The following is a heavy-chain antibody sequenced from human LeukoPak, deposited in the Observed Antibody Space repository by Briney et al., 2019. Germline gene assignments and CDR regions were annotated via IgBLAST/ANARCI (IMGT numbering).Heavy chain of an antibody. V-gene: IGHV3-48*01. D-gene: IGHD3-3*01. CDR3: ARYYDFWSGYWSTDYYYYMDV. CDR1: GFTFSSYS. J-gene: IGHJ6*03. Sequence: GGSLRLSCAASGFTFSSYSMNWVRQAPGKGLEWVSYISSSSSTIYYADSVKGRFTISRDNAKNSLYLQMNSLRAEDTAVYYCARYYDFWSGYWSTDYYYYMDVWGKGTTVTVS. CDR2: ISSSSSTI.